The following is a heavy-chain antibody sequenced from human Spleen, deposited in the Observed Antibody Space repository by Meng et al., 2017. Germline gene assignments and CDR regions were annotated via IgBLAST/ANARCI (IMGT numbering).Heavy chain of an antibody. D-gene: IGHD3-10*01. CDR2: IKQDGSEK. CDR3: ARGTYGSGSYYSYPKEYYYYGMDV. V-gene: IGHV3-7*01. Sequence: GESLKISCVASGGTFRNFWMTWVRQAPGKGLEWVANIKQDGSEKYYVDSVKGRFTISRDNAKNSLYLQMNSLRAEDTAVYYCARGTYGSGSYYSYPKEYYYYGMDVWGQGTTVTVSS. J-gene: IGHJ6*02. CDR1: GGTFRNFW.